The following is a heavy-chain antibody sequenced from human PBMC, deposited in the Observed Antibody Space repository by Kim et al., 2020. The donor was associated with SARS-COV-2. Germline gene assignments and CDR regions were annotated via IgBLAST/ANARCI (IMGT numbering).Heavy chain of an antibody. Sequence: GGSLRLSCAASGFTFSSYGMHWVRQAPGKGLEWVAVISYDGSNKYYADSVKGRFTISRDNSKNTLYLQMNSLRAEDTAADYCARTHSGSYYFCFDYWGQG. D-gene: IGHD1-26*01. CDR1: GFTFSSYG. J-gene: IGHJ4*02. V-gene: IGHV3-30*03. CDR2: ISYDGSNK. CDR3: ARTHSGSYYFCFDY.